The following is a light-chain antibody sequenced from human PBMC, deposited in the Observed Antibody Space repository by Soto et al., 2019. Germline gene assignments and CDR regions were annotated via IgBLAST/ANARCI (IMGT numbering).Light chain of an antibody. CDR3: QQYGSSPT. J-gene: IGKJ5*01. CDR2: GAS. V-gene: IGKV3-20*01. CDR1: QSVSSSY. Sequence: EIGLTQSPGTLSLSPGERATLSCRASQSVSSSYLAWYQQKPGQAPRLLIYGASSRATGIPDRFSGSGSGTGFIITISRLEPEDFAVYYCQQYGSSPTFGQGTRLEIK.